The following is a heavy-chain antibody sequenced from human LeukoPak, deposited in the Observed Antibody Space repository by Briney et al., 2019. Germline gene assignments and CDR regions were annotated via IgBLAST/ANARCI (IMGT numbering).Heavy chain of an antibody. Sequence: PSETLSLTCTVSGASIRSYYWSWIRQPPGKGLEWIGYIYYSGSTNYNPSLKSRVTISVDTSKNQFSLKLSSVTAADTAVYYCAREPFGYFDSWGQGTLATVSS. CDR1: GASIRSYY. CDR2: IYYSGST. CDR3: AREPFGYFDS. D-gene: IGHD3-10*01. V-gene: IGHV4-59*01. J-gene: IGHJ4*02.